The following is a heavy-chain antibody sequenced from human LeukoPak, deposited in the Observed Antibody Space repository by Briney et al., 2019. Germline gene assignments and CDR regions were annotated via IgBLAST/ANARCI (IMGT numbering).Heavy chain of an antibody. V-gene: IGHV3-23*01. CDR3: AKFGSGNYYNFDY. J-gene: IGHJ4*02. CDR1: GFTFSSYA. CDR2: ISGSGGST. D-gene: IGHD3-10*01. Sequence: QTGGSLRLSCAASGFTFSSYAMSWVRQAPGKGLEWVSAISGSGGSTYYADSVKGRFTISRDNSKNTLYLQMNSLRAEDTAVYYCAKFGSGNYYNFDYWGQGTLVTVSS.